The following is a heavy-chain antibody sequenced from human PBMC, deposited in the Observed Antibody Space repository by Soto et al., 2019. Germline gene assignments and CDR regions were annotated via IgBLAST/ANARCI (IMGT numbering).Heavy chain of an antibody. Sequence: QVQLVESGGGVVQPGRSLRLSCAASGFTFSSYGMHWVRQAPGKGLEWVAVIWYDGSNKYYADSVKGRFTISRDNSKNTLYLQMNSLRAEDTAVYYCARDRASSDDWYLDLWGRGTLVTVSS. V-gene: IGHV3-33*01. J-gene: IGHJ2*01. D-gene: IGHD6-25*01. CDR2: IWYDGSNK. CDR1: GFTFSSYG. CDR3: ARDRASSDDWYLDL.